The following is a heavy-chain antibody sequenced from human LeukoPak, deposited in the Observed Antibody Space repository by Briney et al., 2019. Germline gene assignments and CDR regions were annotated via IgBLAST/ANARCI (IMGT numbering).Heavy chain of an antibody. D-gene: IGHD5-18*01. J-gene: IGHJ4*02. CDR1: GGSITSYY. Sequence: PSETLSLTCTASGGSITSYYWSWIRQPAGKGLEWIGRIYTRESTSYNPSLKSRVTMSVDTSKNQFSLNLNSVTAADTAVYYCAREGGGYSYGYSYYFDYWGQGTLVTVSS. V-gene: IGHV4-4*07. CDR2: IYTREST. CDR3: AREGGGYSYGYSYYFDY.